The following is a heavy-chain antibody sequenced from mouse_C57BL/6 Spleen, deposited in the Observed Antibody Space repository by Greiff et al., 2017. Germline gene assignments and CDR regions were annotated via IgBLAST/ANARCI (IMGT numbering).Heavy chain of an antibody. V-gene: IGHV5-17*01. CDR2: ISSGSSTI. Sequence: EVKLVESGGGLVKPGGSLKLSCAASGFTFSDYGMHWVRQAPEKGLEWVAYISSGSSTIYYADTVKGRFTISRDNAKNTLFLQMTSLRSEDTAMYYCARGYYDYGWFAYWGQGTLVTVSA. D-gene: IGHD2-4*01. CDR3: ARGYYDYGWFAY. CDR1: GFTFSDYG. J-gene: IGHJ3*01.